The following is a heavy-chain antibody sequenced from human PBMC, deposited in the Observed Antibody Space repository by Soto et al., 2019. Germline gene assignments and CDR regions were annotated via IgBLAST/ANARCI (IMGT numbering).Heavy chain of an antibody. V-gene: IGHV4-59*01. CDR1: GGSISSYY. CDR2: IYYSGST. D-gene: IGHD3-16*01. CDR3: ARVGLEPARFDY. Sequence: NPSETLSLTCTVSGGSISSYYWSWIRQPPGKGLEWIGYIYYSGSTNYNPSLKSRVTISVDTSKNQFSLKLSSVTAADTAVYYCARVGLEPARFDYWGQGTLVTVSS. J-gene: IGHJ4*02.